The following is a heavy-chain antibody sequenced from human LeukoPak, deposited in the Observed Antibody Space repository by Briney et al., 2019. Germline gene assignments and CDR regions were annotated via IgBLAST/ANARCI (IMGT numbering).Heavy chain of an antibody. CDR2: ISSSSSTI. D-gene: IGHD3-9*01. CDR1: GFTFSSYS. CDR3: TRDGLYYDILTGPGPGYFDY. V-gene: IGHV3-48*01. J-gene: IGHJ4*02. Sequence: PGGSLRLSCAASGFTFSSYSMNWVRQAPGKGLEWVSYISSSSSTIYYADSVKGRFTISRGNAKNSLYLQMNSLRAEDTAVYYCTRDGLYYDILTGPGPGYFDYWGQGTLVTVSS.